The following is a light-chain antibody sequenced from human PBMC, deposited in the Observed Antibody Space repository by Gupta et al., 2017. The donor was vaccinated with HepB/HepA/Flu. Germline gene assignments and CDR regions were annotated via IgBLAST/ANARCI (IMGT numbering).Light chain of an antibody. CDR1: QSVISNY. J-gene: IGKJ4*01. V-gene: IGKV3-20*01. Sequence: ETVLTQSPGTLSLSPGERATLSCRASQSVISNYLAWYQQKLGQAPRLLISGASSRATGIPDRFSGTGSGTDFTLTISRLEPEDFAVYYCQQYGDSVTFGEGTKVEIK. CDR3: QQYGDSVT. CDR2: GAS.